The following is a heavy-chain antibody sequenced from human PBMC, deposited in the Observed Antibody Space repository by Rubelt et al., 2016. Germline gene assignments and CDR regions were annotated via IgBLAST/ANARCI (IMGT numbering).Heavy chain of an antibody. V-gene: IGHV3-33*01. CDR1: GFNFRSHG. CDR2: IWSDGGNP. J-gene: IGHJ3*01. D-gene: IGHD3-3*01. CDR3: ARGSFWSGYYEAFDP. Sequence: QVQLVESGGGVVQPGKSLRLSCAASGFNFRSHGMYWVRQAPGKGLEWVAIIWSDGGNPNYAVSVEGRFTVSRDNSKGILYLQMDSLRVEDTAMYYCARGSFWSGYYEAFDPWGQGTMVIVSP.